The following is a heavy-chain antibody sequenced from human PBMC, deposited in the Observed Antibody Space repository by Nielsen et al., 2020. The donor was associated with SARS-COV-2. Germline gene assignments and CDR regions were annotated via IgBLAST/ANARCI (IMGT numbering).Heavy chain of an antibody. V-gene: IGHV4-59*01. CDR3: ARSFGDYEGGTYYYYYGMDV. Sequence: SETLSLTCAVYGGSFSNYYWNWIRQPPGKGLEWIGYIYYSGSTKYNPSLKSRVTVSLDTSKNQFSLKLSSATAADTAVYYCARSFGDYEGGTYYYYYGMDVWGQGTTVTVSS. D-gene: IGHD4-17*01. CDR1: GGSFSNYY. J-gene: IGHJ6*02. CDR2: IYYSGST.